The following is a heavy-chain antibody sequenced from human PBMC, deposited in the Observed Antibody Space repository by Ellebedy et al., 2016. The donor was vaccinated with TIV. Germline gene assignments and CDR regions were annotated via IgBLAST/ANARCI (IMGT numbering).Heavy chain of an antibody. CDR2: IWYDGSNK. D-gene: IGHD3-22*01. CDR1: GFSFSNYG. CDR3: AREDIYDSGGYHAFDI. V-gene: IGHV3-33*01. Sequence: PGGSLRLSCAASGFSFSNYGMHWVRQAPGKGLEWVAVIWYDGSNKYYADPVKGRFTISRDNSKNTLFLQMNSLRAEDTAVYYCAREDIYDSGGYHAFDIWGQGTRVTVSS. J-gene: IGHJ3*02.